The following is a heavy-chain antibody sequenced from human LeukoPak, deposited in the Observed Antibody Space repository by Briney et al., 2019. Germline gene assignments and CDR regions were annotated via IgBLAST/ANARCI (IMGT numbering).Heavy chain of an antibody. Sequence: SETLSLTCTVSGDSISSSNSHWGWIRQPPGKGLEWIGSIYYSGNTYYNASLKSRVSISVDTSKNQYSLSLTSVTAADTVVYYCARQTGSGLFILPGGQGTLVTVSS. J-gene: IGHJ4*02. V-gene: IGHV4-39*01. CDR1: GDSISSSNSH. CDR3: ARQTGSGLFILP. D-gene: IGHD3/OR15-3a*01. CDR2: IYYSGNT.